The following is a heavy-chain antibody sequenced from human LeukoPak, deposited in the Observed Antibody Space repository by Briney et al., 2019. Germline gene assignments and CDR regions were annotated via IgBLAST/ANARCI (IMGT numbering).Heavy chain of an antibody. CDR2: ISYDGSNK. D-gene: IGHD6-25*01. CDR1: GFTFSSYA. V-gene: IGHV3-30-3*01. J-gene: IGHJ4*02. Sequence: GGSLRLSCAASGFTFSSYAMHWVRQAPGKGLEWVAVISYDGSNKYYADSVKGRFTISRDNSKNTLYLQMNSLRAEDTAVYYCAKVRLPPGPGDYWGQGTLVTVSS. CDR3: AKVRLPPGPGDY.